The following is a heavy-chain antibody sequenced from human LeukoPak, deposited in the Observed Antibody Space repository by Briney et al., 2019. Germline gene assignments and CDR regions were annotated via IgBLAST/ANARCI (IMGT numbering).Heavy chain of an antibody. J-gene: IGHJ4*02. CDR2: IRYDGSNK. D-gene: IGHD2-15*01. CDR3: AKPTRGSGGSFLIDY. CDR1: GFTFSSYG. V-gene: IGHV3-30*02. Sequence: GGSLRLSCAASGFTFSSYGMHWVRQAPGKGLEWVAFIRYDGSNKYYADSVKGRFTISRDNSKNTLYLQMNSLRAEDTAVYYCAKPTRGSGGSFLIDYWGQGTLVTVSS.